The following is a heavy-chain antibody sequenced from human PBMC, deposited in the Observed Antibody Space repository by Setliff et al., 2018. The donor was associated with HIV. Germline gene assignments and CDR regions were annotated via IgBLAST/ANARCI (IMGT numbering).Heavy chain of an antibody. CDR3: AIGDGYINY. CDR2: IYTSGTT. V-gene: IGHV4-4*09. D-gene: IGHD6-25*01. Sequence: SETLSLTCTVSGGSINSYYWNWIRQPPGKGLEWIGSIYTSGTTNYNPSLEGRITTSVDLSKNHFSLNLHSVTAADTAVYYCAIGDGYINYRGQGALVTVSS. J-gene: IGHJ4*02. CDR1: GGSINSYY.